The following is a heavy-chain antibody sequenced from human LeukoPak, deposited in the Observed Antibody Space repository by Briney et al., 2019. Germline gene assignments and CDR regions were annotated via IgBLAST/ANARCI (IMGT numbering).Heavy chain of an antibody. Sequence: AASVKVSFKVSGYTLTELSMHWVRQAPGKGLEWMGGFDPEDGETIYAQKFQGRVTMTEDTSTDTAYMEPSSLRSEDTAVYYCATAPTEDYYDSSGYPNAFDIWGQGTMVTVSS. V-gene: IGHV1-24*01. CDR3: ATAPTEDYYDSSGYPNAFDI. J-gene: IGHJ3*02. CDR2: FDPEDGET. CDR1: GYTLTELS. D-gene: IGHD3-22*01.